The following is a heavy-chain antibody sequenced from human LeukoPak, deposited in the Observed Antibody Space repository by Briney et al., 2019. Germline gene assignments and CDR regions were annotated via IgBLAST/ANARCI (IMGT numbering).Heavy chain of an antibody. CDR3: ASTPMITFGGVIEYFQH. Sequence: SETLSLTCTVSGGSISSYYWSWIRQPPGKGLEWIGYIYYSGSTNYNPSLKSRVTISVDTSKNQFSLKLSSVTAADTAVYYCASTPMITFGGVIEYFQHWGQGTLVTVSS. CDR2: IYYSGST. D-gene: IGHD3-16*02. J-gene: IGHJ1*01. V-gene: IGHV4-59*01. CDR1: GGSISSYY.